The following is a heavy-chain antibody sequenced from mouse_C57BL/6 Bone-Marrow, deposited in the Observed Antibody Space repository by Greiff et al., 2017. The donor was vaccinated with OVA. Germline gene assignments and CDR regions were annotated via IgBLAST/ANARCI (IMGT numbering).Heavy chain of an antibody. CDR3: AREAWLLTFYY. V-gene: IGHV1-69*01. CDR1: GYTFTSYW. D-gene: IGHD2-3*01. CDR2: IDPSDSYT. J-gene: IGHJ2*01. Sequence: QVQLKQPGAELVMPGASVKLSCKASGYTFTSYWMHWVKQRPGQGLEWIGEIDPSDSYTNYNQKFKGKSTLTVDKSSSTAYMQLSSLTSEDSAVYYYAREAWLLTFYYWGQGTTLTVSS.